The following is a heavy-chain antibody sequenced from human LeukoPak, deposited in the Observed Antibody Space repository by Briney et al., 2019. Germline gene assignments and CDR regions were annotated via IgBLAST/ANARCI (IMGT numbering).Heavy chain of an antibody. CDR2: IYSGGST. J-gene: IGHJ4*02. CDR1: GFTVSSNY. CDR3: ARAGRGYSGYDEDFDY. Sequence: GGPLRLSCAASGFTVSSNYMSWVRQAPGKGLEWVSVIYSGGSTYYADSVKGRFTISRDNSKNTLYLQMNSLRAEDTAVYYCARAGRGYSGYDEDFDYWGQGTLVTVSS. V-gene: IGHV3-66*01. D-gene: IGHD5-12*01.